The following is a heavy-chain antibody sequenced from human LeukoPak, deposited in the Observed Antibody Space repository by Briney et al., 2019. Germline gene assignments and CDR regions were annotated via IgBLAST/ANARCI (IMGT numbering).Heavy chain of an antibody. CDR1: GGSIGNNY. J-gene: IGHJ4*02. Sequence: SETLSLTCTVSGGSIGNNYWTWIRQPPGKGLEYIGYIYYTGATNYNPSLKSRVTISVDTSKSQFSLKLSSVTAADTAVYFCAIYGNSGWVIDNWGQGALVTVSS. D-gene: IGHD6-19*01. CDR2: IYYTGAT. V-gene: IGHV4-59*08. CDR3: AIYGNSGWVIDN.